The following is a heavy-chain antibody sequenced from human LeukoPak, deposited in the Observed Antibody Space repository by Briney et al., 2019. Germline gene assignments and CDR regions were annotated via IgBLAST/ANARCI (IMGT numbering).Heavy chain of an antibody. CDR2: ISSSSDYI. J-gene: IGHJ4*02. V-gene: IGHV3-21*01. Sequence: GGSLRLSCAASGFTFSSYSMNWVRQAPGKGLEWVSSISSSSDYIYYADSVKGRFTVSRDNAKNSLNLQMNSLRAEDTALYYCARDRGPGYSYGVLDYWGQGTLVTVSS. CDR3: ARDRGPGYSYGVLDY. CDR1: GFTFSSYS. D-gene: IGHD5-18*01.